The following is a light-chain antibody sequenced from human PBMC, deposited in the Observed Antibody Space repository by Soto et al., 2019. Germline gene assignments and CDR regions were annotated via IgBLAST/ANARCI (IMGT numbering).Light chain of an antibody. CDR3: SSYSSSSTPGV. V-gene: IGLV2-14*01. CDR1: SSDVGGYNY. CDR2: DVS. J-gene: IGLJ3*02. Sequence: QSVLTQPASVSGSPGQSITISCTGTSSDVGGYNYVSWYQQHPGKAPKLMISDVSNRPSGVSNRFSGSKSGNTASLTISGLQAEDEADYYCSSYSSSSTPGVFGGGTKLTVL.